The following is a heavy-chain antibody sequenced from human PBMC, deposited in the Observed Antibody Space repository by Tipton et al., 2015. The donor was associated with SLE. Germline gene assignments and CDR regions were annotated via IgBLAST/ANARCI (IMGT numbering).Heavy chain of an antibody. D-gene: IGHD2-15*01. J-gene: IGHJ2*01. V-gene: IGHV4-59*01. Sequence: TLSLTCTVSGGSMSTYYWSWIRLPPGKGLEWIGYIYYSGGTSYNPSLNSRVTISVDTSRNQFSLKLTSVTAADSAVYYCARYSLTNWHLDVWGRGTLVTVSS. CDR2: IYYSGGT. CDR1: GGSMSTYY. CDR3: ARYSLTNWHLDV.